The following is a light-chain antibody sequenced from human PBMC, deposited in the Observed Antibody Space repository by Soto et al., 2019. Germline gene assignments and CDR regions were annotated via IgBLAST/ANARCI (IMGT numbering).Light chain of an antibody. Sequence: QPVLTQSPSASASLGASVKLTCTLSSRHSSYVIAWHQQQPEKGPRFLMKFNGDGSLTKGDGVPDRFSGSSSGAERYLTISSLQSEDEADYYCQTWDTGLIFGGGTKLTVL. V-gene: IGLV4-69*01. CDR1: SRHSSYV. CDR3: QTWDTGLI. CDR2: FNGDGSL. J-gene: IGLJ2*01.